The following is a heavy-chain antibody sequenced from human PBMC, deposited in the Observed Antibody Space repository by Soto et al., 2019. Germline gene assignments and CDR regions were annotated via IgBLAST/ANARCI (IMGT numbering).Heavy chain of an antibody. J-gene: IGHJ3*02. CDR1: GFTFSSYW. CDR3: ARDFESWVVVAATAAFDI. V-gene: IGHV3-74*01. D-gene: IGHD2-15*01. CDR2: INSDGSST. Sequence: GGSLRLSCAASGFTFSSYWMHWVRQAPGKGLVWVSRINSDGSSTSYADSVKGRFTISRDNAKNTLYLQMNSLRAEDTAVYYCARDFESWVVVAATAAFDIWGQGTMVTVSS.